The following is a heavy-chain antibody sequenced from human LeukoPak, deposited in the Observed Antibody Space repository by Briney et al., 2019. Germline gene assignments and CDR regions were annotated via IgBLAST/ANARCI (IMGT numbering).Heavy chain of an antibody. CDR1: GGSISSHY. CDR2: IYYSGST. D-gene: IGHD3-22*01. V-gene: IGHV4-59*11. Sequence: SETLSLTCTVSGGSISSHYWSWIGQPPGRGLEWIGYIYYSGSTNYNPSLKSRVTISVDTSKNQFSLKLSSVTAADTAVYYCARARYYYDSSGYWAFDYWGQGTLVTVSS. J-gene: IGHJ4*02. CDR3: ARARYYYDSSGYWAFDY.